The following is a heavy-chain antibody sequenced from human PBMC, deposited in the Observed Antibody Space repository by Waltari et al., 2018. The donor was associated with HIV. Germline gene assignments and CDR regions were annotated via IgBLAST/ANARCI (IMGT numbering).Heavy chain of an antibody. V-gene: IGHV4-34*02. CDR1: GGSLSQNF. CDR3: ARVFGGGHFDS. Sequence: QVQLQQWGAGLLKPSETLSLTCAVYGGSLSQNFWSWIRQLPGKGLEWIGEINQSGNTRYNPSLKSRVTTSVDTSKKQFSLKLRSVTAADTAMYYCARVFGGGHFDSWSQG. CDR2: INQSGNT. D-gene: IGHD3-10*01. J-gene: IGHJ4*02.